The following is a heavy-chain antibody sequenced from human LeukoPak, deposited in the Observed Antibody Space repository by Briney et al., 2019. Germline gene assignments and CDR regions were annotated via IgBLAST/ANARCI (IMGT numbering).Heavy chain of an antibody. D-gene: IGHD3-10*02. CDR1: GGSISSSSYY. CDR3: ARHTTMIRDEAFDI. Sequence: PSETLSLTCTVSGGSISSSSYYWGWIWIRQPPGKGLEWIGSIYYSGTMYYNPSLKSRVTISVDTSKNQFSLKLSSVTAADTAVYYCARHTTMIRDEAFDIWGQGTVVTVSS. CDR2: IYYSGTM. V-gene: IGHV4-39*01. J-gene: IGHJ3*02.